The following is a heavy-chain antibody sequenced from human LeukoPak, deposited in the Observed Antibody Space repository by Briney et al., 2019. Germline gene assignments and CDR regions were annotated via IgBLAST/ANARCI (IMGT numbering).Heavy chain of an antibody. Sequence: SETLSLTCTVSGGSISSYYWSWVRQPPGKGLEWIGYIYYSGSTNYNPSLKSRVTISVDTSKNQFSLKLSSVTAADTAVYYCARGYYYDSSGFDYWGQGTLVTVSS. CDR1: GGSISSYY. CDR3: ARGYYYDSSGFDY. CDR2: IYYSGST. J-gene: IGHJ4*02. V-gene: IGHV4-59*01. D-gene: IGHD3-22*01.